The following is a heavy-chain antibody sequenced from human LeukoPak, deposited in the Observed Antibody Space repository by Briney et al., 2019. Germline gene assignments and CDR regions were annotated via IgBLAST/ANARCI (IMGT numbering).Heavy chain of an antibody. Sequence: MPSETLSLTCTVSGGSISSDYWSWIRQPPGKGLEWIGYIYYSGTTNYNPSLKSRVTISVDTSKNQFSLKLSSVTAADTAVYYCARDRSGSYWGYWGQGTLATVSS. CDR1: GGSISSDY. V-gene: IGHV4-59*01. D-gene: IGHD1-26*01. CDR3: ARDRSGSYWGY. J-gene: IGHJ4*02. CDR2: IYYSGTT.